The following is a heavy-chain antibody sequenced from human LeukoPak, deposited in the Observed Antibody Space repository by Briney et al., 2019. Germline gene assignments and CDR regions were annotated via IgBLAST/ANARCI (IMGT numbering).Heavy chain of an antibody. CDR2: ISAYNGNT. Sequence: ASVKVSCKASGYTFTSYGISWVRQAPGQGLEWMGWISAYNGNTNYAQKLQGRVTMTTDPSTSTAYMELRSLRSDDTAVYYCARDILGGCSSTSCPWGWFDPWGQGTLVTVSS. V-gene: IGHV1-18*01. D-gene: IGHD2-2*01. J-gene: IGHJ5*02. CDR1: GYTFTSYG. CDR3: ARDILGGCSSTSCPWGWFDP.